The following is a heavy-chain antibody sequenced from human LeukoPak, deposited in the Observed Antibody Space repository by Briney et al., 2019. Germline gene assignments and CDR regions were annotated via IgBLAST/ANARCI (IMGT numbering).Heavy chain of an antibody. J-gene: IGHJ3*02. Sequence: SETLSLTCTVSGGSISSYYWSWIRQPPGKGLEWIGYIYYSGSTNYNPSLKSRVTISVDTSKNQFSLKLSSVTAADTAVYYCARVITMIDKDAFDIWGQGTMVTVSS. CDR2: IYYSGST. V-gene: IGHV4-59*08. CDR3: ARVITMIDKDAFDI. CDR1: GGSISSYY. D-gene: IGHD3-22*01.